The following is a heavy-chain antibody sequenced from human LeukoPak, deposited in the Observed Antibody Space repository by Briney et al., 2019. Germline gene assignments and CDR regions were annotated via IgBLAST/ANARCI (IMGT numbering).Heavy chain of an antibody. CDR1: GGTFSSYA. J-gene: IGHJ5*02. D-gene: IGHD2-2*02. Sequence: SVKVSCKASGGTFSSYAISWVRQAPGQGLEWMGGIIPIFGTANYAQKFQGRVTITTDESTSTAYMELSSLRSEDTAVYYCARSSGVVPAAIHWFDPWDQGTLVTVSS. CDR2: IIPIFGTA. CDR3: ARSSGVVPAAIHWFDP. V-gene: IGHV1-69*05.